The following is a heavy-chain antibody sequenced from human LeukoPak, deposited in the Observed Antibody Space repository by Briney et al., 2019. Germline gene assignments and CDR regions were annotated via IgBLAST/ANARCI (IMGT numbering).Heavy chain of an antibody. Sequence: GESLKISCKGSGYSFTSYWIGWVRQMPGKGLEWTGIIYPGDSDTRYSPSFQGQVTISTDKSISTAYLQWSSLKASDTAMYYCARHRDRGRVGASPWSDYWGQGTLVTVSS. CDR1: GYSFTSYW. CDR3: ARHRDRGRVGASPWSDY. V-gene: IGHV5-51*01. J-gene: IGHJ4*02. D-gene: IGHD1-26*01. CDR2: IYPGDSDT.